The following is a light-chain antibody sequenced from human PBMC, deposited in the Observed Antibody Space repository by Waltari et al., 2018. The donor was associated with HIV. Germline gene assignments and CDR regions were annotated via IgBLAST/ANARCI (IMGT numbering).Light chain of an antibody. CDR3: AAWTDSRYVV. CDR1: SSTIGSNF. CDR2: RNN. J-gene: IGLJ2*01. Sequence: QSVLTQPPSASGAPGPRVTISCSGSSSTIGSNFVYWYQQLPGTAPKLLIYRNNQRPSGVPDRFSGSKSGTSASLAISGLRSEDEADYYCAAWTDSRYVVFGGGTKLTVL. V-gene: IGLV1-47*01.